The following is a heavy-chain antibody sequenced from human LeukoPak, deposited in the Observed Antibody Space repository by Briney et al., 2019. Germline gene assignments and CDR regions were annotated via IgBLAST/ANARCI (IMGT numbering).Heavy chain of an antibody. J-gene: IGHJ6*02. Sequence: PGGSLRLSCAASGFTFSSYAMSWVRQAPGKGLEWVSAISGSGGSTYYADSVKGRFTISRDNSKNTPYLQMNSLRAEDTAVYYCAKDLDFWSGYRPYYGMDVWGQGTTVTVSS. D-gene: IGHD3-3*01. CDR1: GFTFSSYA. CDR3: AKDLDFWSGYRPYYGMDV. CDR2: ISGSGGST. V-gene: IGHV3-23*01.